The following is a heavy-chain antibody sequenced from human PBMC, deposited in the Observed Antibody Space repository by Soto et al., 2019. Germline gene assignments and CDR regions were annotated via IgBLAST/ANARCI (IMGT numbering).Heavy chain of an antibody. CDR2: IYYSGST. D-gene: IGHD3-16*01. CDR3: ARNWLTRGESYYYYYMDV. V-gene: IGHV4-59*01. CDR1: GLPISSYP. Sequence: SGTLSLTCAVSGLPISSYPLSWVRQAPGKGLEWIGYIYYSGSTNYNPSLKSRVTISVDTSKNQFSLKLSSVTAADKAVYYCARNWLTRGESYYYYYMDVWGKGTTVTVSS. J-gene: IGHJ6*03.